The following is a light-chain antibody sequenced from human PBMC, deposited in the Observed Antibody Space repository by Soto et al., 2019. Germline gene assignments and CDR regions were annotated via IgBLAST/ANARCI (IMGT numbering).Light chain of an antibody. CDR3: QKYNSAPWT. J-gene: IGKJ1*01. Sequence: DIQMTQSPSSLSASVGDRVTITCRASQGISNFLALHQQKPGTVPELLIYAASTLQSGVPSRFSGSGSGTDFTLTITSMQPEDVATDYCQKYNSAPWTFGQGTKVEIK. CDR2: AAS. V-gene: IGKV1-27*01. CDR1: QGISNF.